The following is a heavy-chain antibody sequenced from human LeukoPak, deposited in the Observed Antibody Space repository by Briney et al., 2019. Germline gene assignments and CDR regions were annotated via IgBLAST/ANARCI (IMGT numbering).Heavy chain of an antibody. Sequence: RAGGSLRLSCAASGFTFSSYVMSWVRPAPGKGLEWVANIKQDGSEKYYVDSVKGRFTISRDNAKNSLYLQMNSLRAEDTAVYYCVSGGNEGYWGQGTLVTVSS. V-gene: IGHV3-7*01. J-gene: IGHJ4*02. CDR2: IKQDGSEK. CDR3: VSGGNEGY. D-gene: IGHD4-23*01. CDR1: GFTFSSYV.